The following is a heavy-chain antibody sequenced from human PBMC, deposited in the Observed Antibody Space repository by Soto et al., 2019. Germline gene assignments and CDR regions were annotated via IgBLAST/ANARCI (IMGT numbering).Heavy chain of an antibody. CDR3: AHSRCGGDCLQSYSSHYYYGMDV. CDR2: IYWDDDK. V-gene: IGHV2-5*02. D-gene: IGHD2-21*02. CDR1: GFSLSTGGVG. J-gene: IGHJ6*02. Sequence: QITLKESGPSLVKPTQTLTLTCTFSGFSLSTGGVGVGWIRQPPGKALEWLALIYWDDDKRYSPSLRSRLTVTKDPSNNHVVLTMTNMDPVDTATYYCAHSRCGGDCLQSYSSHYYYGMDVWGQGTTVTVSS.